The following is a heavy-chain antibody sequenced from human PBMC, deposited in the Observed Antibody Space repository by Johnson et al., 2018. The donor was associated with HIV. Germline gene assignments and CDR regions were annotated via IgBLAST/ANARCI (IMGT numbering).Heavy chain of an antibody. CDR1: GFTFSNYA. CDR3: ARAEQLAGGAFDI. Sequence: QVHLVESGGGLVQPGGSLRLSCAASGFTFSNYAVHWVRQAPGKGLEWVAVISFDGSNKYYADSVKGRFSISRDNPKNTLYLQMNSLRAEDTAVYYCARAEQLAGGAFDIWGQGTMVTVSS. D-gene: IGHD6-6*01. CDR2: ISFDGSNK. J-gene: IGHJ3*02. V-gene: IGHV3-30*04.